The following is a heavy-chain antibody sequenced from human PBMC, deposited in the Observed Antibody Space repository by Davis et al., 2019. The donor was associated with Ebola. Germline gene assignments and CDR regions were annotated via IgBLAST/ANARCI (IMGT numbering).Heavy chain of an antibody. CDR2: ISSSGSTI. CDR1: GFTFSDYY. V-gene: IGHV3-11*01. J-gene: IGHJ6*02. Sequence: GESLKISCAASGFTFSDYYMSWIRRAPGKGLEWVSYISSSGSTIYYADSVKGRFTISRDNAKNSLYLQMNSLRAEDTAVYYCARDNRYIGKPYYYYYYGMDVWGQGTTVTVSS. D-gene: IGHD1-1*01. CDR3: ARDNRYIGKPYYYYYYGMDV.